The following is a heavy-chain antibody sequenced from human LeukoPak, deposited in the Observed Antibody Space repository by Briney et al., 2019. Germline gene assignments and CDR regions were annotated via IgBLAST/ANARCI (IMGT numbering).Heavy chain of an antibody. CDR3: ARVLKFPAAFDI. J-gene: IGHJ3*02. CDR2: INPNSGGT. V-gene: IGHV1-2*02. CDR1: GYTFTGYY. Sequence: ASVKVSCKASGYTFTGYYMHWVRQAPGQGLEWMGWINPNSGGTNYAQKFQGRVAMTRDTSISTAYMELSRLRSDDTAVYYCARVLKFPAAFDIWGQGTMVTVPS.